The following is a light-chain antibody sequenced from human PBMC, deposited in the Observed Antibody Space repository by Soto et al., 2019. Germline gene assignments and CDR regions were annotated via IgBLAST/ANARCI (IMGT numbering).Light chain of an antibody. J-gene: IGLJ3*02. V-gene: IGLV2-8*01. Sequence: QSALTQPPSASGSPGQSVTISCTGTSSDVGGYNYVSWYQQHPGEAPKLMIYEVTERPSGVPDRFSGSKSGNTASLTVSGLQAEDEADYYCNSYAGGSWVFGGGTKLTVL. CDR3: NSYAGGSWV. CDR1: SSDVGGYNY. CDR2: EVT.